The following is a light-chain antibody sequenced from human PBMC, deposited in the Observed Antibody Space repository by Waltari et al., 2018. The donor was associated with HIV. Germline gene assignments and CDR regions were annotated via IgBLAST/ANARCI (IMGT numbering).Light chain of an antibody. J-gene: IGLJ3*02. V-gene: IGLV7-46*01. CDR1: TGAVTSGHY. CDR2: DTT. CDR3: LRSYSNSRPGV. Sequence: QAVVTQEPSLTVSPGGTVTLTCGSSTGAVTSGHYPYWFQQKPGQAPRTLIYDTTDRHSWTPARFSSSLLGDKAVLTLSGAQPEDEAQYYCLRSYSNSRPGVFGGGTKLTVL.